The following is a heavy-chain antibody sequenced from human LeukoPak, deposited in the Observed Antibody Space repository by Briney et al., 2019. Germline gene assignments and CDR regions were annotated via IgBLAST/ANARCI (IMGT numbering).Heavy chain of an antibody. D-gene: IGHD1-26*01. CDR2: ISSSGSGGNT. V-gene: IGHV3-23*01. Sequence: GGSLRLSCVASGVTLSNYAMSWARQAPGEGLEWVSGISSSGSGGNTYYADSVKGRFTISRDSSRNTLFLHMNTLRAEDTAIYYCAKDRTVGASYWYFDLWGRGTLVTVSS. CDR1: GVTLSNYA. J-gene: IGHJ2*01. CDR3: AKDRTVGASYWYFDL.